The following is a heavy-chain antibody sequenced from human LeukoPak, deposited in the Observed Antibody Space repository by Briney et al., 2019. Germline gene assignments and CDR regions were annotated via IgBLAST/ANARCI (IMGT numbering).Heavy chain of an antibody. CDR2: INHSGST. D-gene: IGHD6-19*01. J-gene: IGHJ4*02. CDR3: AKDSSGGRGGERVAGYFDY. V-gene: IGHV4-34*01. Sequence: SETLSLTCAVYGGSFSGYYWSWIRQPPGKGLEWIGEINHSGSTNYDPSLKSRVTISLDTSKNQFSLRLSSVTAADTAVYYCAKDSSGGRGGERVAGYFDYWGQGTLVTVSS. CDR1: GGSFSGYY.